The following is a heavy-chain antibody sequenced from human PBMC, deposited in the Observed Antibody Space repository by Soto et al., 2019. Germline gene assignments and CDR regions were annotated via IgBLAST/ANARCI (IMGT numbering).Heavy chain of an antibody. D-gene: IGHD6-6*01. J-gene: IGHJ4*02. CDR2: ISSSSRSTI. CDR3: ARGGTSRPDY. CDR1: GFTFSSYG. Sequence: EVQLVESGGGLVQPGGSLRLSCVASGFTFSSYGMDWVRQAPGKGLEWVSYISSSSRSTISYADSVKGRLTISRDNAKNSLYLQMNSLRAEDTAVYYCARGGTSRPDYWGQGTLVTVSS. V-gene: IGHV3-48*01.